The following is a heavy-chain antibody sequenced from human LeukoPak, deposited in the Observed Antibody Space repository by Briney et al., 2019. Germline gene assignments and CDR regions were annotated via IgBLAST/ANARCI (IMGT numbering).Heavy chain of an antibody. Sequence: GASVQVSCKASGYTFTSYGISWVRQAPGQGLEWMGWISVYNGNTNYAQKLQGRVTMTTDTSTSKAYMELRSLRSDDTAVYYCARDRARYSSSWYPLDYWGQGTLVTVFS. V-gene: IGHV1-18*01. J-gene: IGHJ4*02. D-gene: IGHD6-13*01. CDR3: ARDRARYSSSWYPLDY. CDR2: ISVYNGNT. CDR1: GYTFTSYG.